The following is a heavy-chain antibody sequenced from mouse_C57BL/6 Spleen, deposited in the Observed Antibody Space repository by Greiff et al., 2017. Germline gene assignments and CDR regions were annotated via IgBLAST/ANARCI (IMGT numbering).Heavy chain of an antibody. J-gene: IGHJ2*01. D-gene: IGHD1-1*01. CDR3: AREGDGNDY. CDR2: ISYDGSN. Sequence: DVQLQESGPGLVKPSQSLSLTCSVTGYSITSGYYWNWIRQFPGNKLEWMGYISYDGSNNYNPSLKNRISITRDTSKNQFFLKLNSVTTEDTATYYCAREGDGNDYWGQGTTLTVSS. CDR1: GYSITSGYY. V-gene: IGHV3-6*01.